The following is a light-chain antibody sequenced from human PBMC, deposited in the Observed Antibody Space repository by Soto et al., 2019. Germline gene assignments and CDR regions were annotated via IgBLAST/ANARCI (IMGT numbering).Light chain of an antibody. CDR2: DVT. CDR3: SSYSSSTTHVV. CDR1: SNDVGSYNL. V-gene: IGLV2-14*02. J-gene: IGLJ2*01. Sequence: QSVLTQPASVSGSPGQSITISCTGTSNDVGSYNLVSWYQQHPGKAPKLVIYDVTNRPSGVSHRLSGSKSDNTASLTISGLQTEDEADYYCSSYSSSTTHVVFGGGTKVTVL.